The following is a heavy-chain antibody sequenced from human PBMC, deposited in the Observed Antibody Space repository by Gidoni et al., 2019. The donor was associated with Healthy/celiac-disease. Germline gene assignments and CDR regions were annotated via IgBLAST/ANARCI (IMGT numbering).Heavy chain of an antibody. D-gene: IGHD2-2*01. Sequence: QVQLQQWGAGLLKPSETLSLTCAVYGGSFSGYYWSWIRQPPGKGLEWIGEINHSGSTNYNPSLKSRVTISVDTSKNQFSLKLSSVTAADTAVYYWARELRYCSSTSCYAPYGMDVWGQGTTVTVSS. CDR3: ARELRYCSSTSCYAPYGMDV. CDR2: INHSGST. V-gene: IGHV4-34*01. CDR1: GGSFSGYY. J-gene: IGHJ6*02.